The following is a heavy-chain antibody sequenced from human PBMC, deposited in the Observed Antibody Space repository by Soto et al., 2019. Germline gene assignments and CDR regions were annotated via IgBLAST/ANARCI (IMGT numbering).Heavy chain of an antibody. J-gene: IGHJ6*02. Sequence: GGSLRLSCAASGFTLTSYSMNWVRQAPGKGLGWVSSISSSSSHIYYADSVKGRFTISRDNARNALYLEMNSLRAEDTAVYYCVRERGLSSYYGMDVWGQGTTVTVSS. CDR2: ISSSSSHI. V-gene: IGHV3-21*01. D-gene: IGHD2-15*01. CDR3: VRERGLSSYYGMDV. CDR1: GFTLTSYS.